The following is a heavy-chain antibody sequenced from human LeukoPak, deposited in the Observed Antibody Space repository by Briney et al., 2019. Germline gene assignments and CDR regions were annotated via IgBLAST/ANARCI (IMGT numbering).Heavy chain of an antibody. CDR1: GASIDSYY. D-gene: IGHD2-21*02. CDR3: ARASRAYCGGDCMYYFDY. CDR2: IYYSGTT. Sequence: SETLSLTCTISGASIDSYYWSWIRQPPGKGLEWIGYIYYSGTTNYNPSLKSRVTISVDTSKNQFSLKLSSVTAADTAVYYCARASRAYCGGDCMYYFDYWGQGTLVTVSS. V-gene: IGHV4-59*01. J-gene: IGHJ4*02.